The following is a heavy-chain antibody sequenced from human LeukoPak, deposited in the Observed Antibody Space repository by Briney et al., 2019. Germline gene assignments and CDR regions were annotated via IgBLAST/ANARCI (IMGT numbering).Heavy chain of an antibody. D-gene: IGHD1-26*01. J-gene: IGHJ4*02. V-gene: IGHV4-39*01. CDR2: IFYSGST. CDR1: GCSISSTSYY. CDR3: ARRMGGAPFDR. Sequence: SETLSLTCTVSGCSISSTSYYWVWIRQPPGKGLEWIGSIFYSGSTYYKPSLNSRVTISVDTSKNQFPLKLSSVTAADTAVYYCARRMGGAPFDRWGQGAVVTVS.